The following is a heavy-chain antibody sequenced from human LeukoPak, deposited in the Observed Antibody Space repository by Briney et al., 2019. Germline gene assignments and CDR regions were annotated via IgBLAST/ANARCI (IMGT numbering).Heavy chain of an antibody. CDR3: AKGGYGDYVTFDY. Sequence: GGSLRLSCAASGFTFSSYGMHWVRQAPGKGLGWVAFIRYDGSNKYYADSVKGRFTISRDNSKNTLYLQMNSLRAEDTAVYYCAKGGYGDYVTFDYWGQGTLVTVSS. CDR1: GFTFSSYG. J-gene: IGHJ4*02. CDR2: IRYDGSNK. D-gene: IGHD4-17*01. V-gene: IGHV3-30*02.